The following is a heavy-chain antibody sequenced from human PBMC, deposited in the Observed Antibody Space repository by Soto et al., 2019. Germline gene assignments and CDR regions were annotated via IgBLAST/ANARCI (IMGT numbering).Heavy chain of an antibody. J-gene: IGHJ4*02. CDR3: ARTFGGAPPFDY. CDR1: GGSISSGNYY. V-gene: IGHV4-30-4*01. CDR2: ISYSGTT. D-gene: IGHD3-16*01. Sequence: PSETLSLTCTVSGGSISSGNYYWSWIRQPPGKGLEWIGFISYSGTTHYSASLRSRVSISVDTSKNQFSLDLSSVTAADTAVYYCARTFGGAPPFDYWGQGTLVTVSS.